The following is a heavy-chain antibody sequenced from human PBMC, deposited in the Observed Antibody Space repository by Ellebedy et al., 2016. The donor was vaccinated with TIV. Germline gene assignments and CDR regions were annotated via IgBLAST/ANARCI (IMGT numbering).Heavy chain of an antibody. CDR2: VIPVFGTV. D-gene: IGHD3-16*02. CDR1: RGTFSNHA. J-gene: IGHJ4*02. V-gene: IGHV1-69*13. CDR3: ARVLYDYIWGSYREFDY. Sequence: ASVKVSXKASRGTFSNHAISWVRQAPGQGLEWMGRVIPVFGTVNYTQKYQARVTISADESTSTAYMELSSLRSEDTAVYYCARVLYDYIWGSYREFDYWGQGALVTVSS.